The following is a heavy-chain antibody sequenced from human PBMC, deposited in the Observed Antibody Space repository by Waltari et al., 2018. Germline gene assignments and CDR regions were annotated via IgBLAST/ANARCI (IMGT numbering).Heavy chain of an antibody. Sequence: QVQLQESGPGLVKPSETLSLTCAVSGYSISSGYYWGWIRQPPGKGLEWIGSIYHSGNPSYNPPPKGRVPIQENTSKNQSSLRLSAGTAAATAVYYCAREGGGGYCGGDCYNDYWGQGTLVTVSS. V-gene: IGHV4-38-2*02. CDR3: AREGGGGYCGGDCYNDY. CDR1: GYSISSGYY. J-gene: IGHJ4*02. CDR2: IYHSGNP. D-gene: IGHD2-21*01.